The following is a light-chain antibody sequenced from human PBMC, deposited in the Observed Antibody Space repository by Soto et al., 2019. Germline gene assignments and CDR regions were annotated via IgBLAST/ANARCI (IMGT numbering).Light chain of an antibody. CDR2: ETY. J-gene: IGKJ1*01. V-gene: IGKV3-15*01. CDR1: QNVNTN. CDR3: QHYNSCSEA. Sequence: EVVITQPPATLSVSPGEGVTLSCRARQNVNTNLAWYPLTPGQAPRLLIYETYRRATGVQATFTGSGSGTEFTRTISSLQPDDFATYSCQHYNSCSEAFGQGTKVDI.